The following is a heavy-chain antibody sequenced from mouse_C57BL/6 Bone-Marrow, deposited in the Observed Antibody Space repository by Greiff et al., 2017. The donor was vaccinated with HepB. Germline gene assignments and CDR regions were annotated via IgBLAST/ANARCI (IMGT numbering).Heavy chain of an antibody. V-gene: IGHV1-74*01. CDR2: IHPSDSDT. Sequence: VQLQQPGAELVKPGASVKVSCKASGYTFTSYWMHWVKQRPGQGLEWIGRIHPSDSDTNYNQKFKGKATLTVDKSSSTAYMQLSSLTSEESAVYYCAILIYYYGSRVWFAYWGQGTLVTVSA. D-gene: IGHD1-1*01. J-gene: IGHJ3*01. CDR1: GYTFTSYW. CDR3: AILIYYYGSRVWFAY.